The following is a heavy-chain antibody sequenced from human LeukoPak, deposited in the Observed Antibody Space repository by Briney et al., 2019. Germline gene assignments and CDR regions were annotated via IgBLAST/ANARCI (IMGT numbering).Heavy chain of an antibody. V-gene: IGHV4-59*01. J-gene: IGHJ4*02. D-gene: IGHD5-12*01. CDR3: ARGDSGYDCPLDY. Sequence: PSETLSLTSTVSGGSISSYYWSWIRQPPGKGLEWIGYIYYSGSTNYNPSLKSRVTISVDTSKNQFSLKLSSVTAADTAVYYCARGDSGYDCPLDYWGQGTLVTVSS. CDR1: GGSISSYY. CDR2: IYYSGST.